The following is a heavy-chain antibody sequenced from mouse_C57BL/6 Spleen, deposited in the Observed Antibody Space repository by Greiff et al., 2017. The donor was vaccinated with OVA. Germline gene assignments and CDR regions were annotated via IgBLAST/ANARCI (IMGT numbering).Heavy chain of an antibody. Sequence: QVQLQQSGAELVRPGASVTLSCKASGYTFTDYEMHWVKQTPVHGLEWIGAIDPETGGTAYNQKFKGKAILTADKSSSTAYMELRSLTAEDSAVYYCTTYGTFAYWGQGTLVTVSA. CDR2: IDPETGGT. D-gene: IGHD2-1*01. V-gene: IGHV1-15*01. CDR3: TTYGTFAY. J-gene: IGHJ3*01. CDR1: GYTFTDYE.